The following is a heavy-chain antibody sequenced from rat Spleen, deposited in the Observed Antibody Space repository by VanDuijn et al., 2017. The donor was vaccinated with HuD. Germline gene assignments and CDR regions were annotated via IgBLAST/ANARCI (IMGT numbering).Heavy chain of an antibody. CDR3: TRDPITTVPPPFDY. CDR2: MWSGGST. J-gene: IGHJ2*01. CDR1: GFSLTDYS. V-gene: IGHV2S63*01. D-gene: IGHD1-1*01. Sequence: EVQLKESGPGLVQPSQTLSLTCTVSGFSLTDYSVHWVRQPPGKGLEWMGVMWSGGSTAYNSALKSRLSISRDTSKSQVFLKMNSLQTEDTAIYYCTRDPITTVPPPFDYWGQGVMVTVSS.